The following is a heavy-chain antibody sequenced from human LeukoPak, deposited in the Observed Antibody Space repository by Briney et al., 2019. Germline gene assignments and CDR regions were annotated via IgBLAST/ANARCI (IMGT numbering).Heavy chain of an antibody. J-gene: IGHJ3*02. CDR1: GGSMSSYY. V-gene: IGHV4-59*01. Sequence: SETLSLTCTLSGGSMSSYYWSWLRQPPGKGLEWVGYIYFGGNSKYNPSLKSRVTISADISKNQFSLNLNSVTGADTAVYYCAREAVTGAFDIWGQGTMVTVSS. CDR2: IYFGGNS. D-gene: IGHD2-21*02. CDR3: AREAVTGAFDI.